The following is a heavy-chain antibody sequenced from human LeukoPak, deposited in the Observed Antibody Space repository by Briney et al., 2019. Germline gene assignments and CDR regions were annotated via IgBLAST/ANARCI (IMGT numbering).Heavy chain of an antibody. D-gene: IGHD6-19*01. CDR1: GGSFSGYY. J-gene: IGHJ4*02. CDR3: ARVSGWYNYFDY. V-gene: IGHV3-7*01. Sequence: ETLSLTCAVYGGSFSGYYWSWIRQPPGKGLEWVANIKQDGSEKYYVDSVKGRFTISRDNAKNSLYLQMNSLRAEDTAVYYCARVSGWYNYFDYWGQGTLVTVSS. CDR2: IKQDGSEK.